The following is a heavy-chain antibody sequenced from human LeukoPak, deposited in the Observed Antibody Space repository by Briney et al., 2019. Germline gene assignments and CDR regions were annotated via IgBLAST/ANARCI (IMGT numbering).Heavy chain of an antibody. CDR2: ISGSGSIT. CDR1: GFTFSSYG. D-gene: IGHD3-10*02. V-gene: IGHV3-21*01. CDR3: ARDFSDVRGNIFDS. Sequence: PGGSLRLSCAASGFTFSSYGMSWVRQAPGKGLEWVSAISGSGSITYYADSVKGRFTISRDNAKNSVYLQMNSLRAEDTAVYYCARDFSDVRGNIFDSWGQGTLVTVSS. J-gene: IGHJ4*02.